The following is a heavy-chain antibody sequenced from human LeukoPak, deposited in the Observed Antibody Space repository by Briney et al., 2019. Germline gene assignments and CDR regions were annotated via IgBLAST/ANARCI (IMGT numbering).Heavy chain of an antibody. D-gene: IGHD6-13*01. CDR3: ARDHSNTWYGVDY. CDR2: TWYDGSNK. Sequence: PGGSLRLSCAASGFTFSSYGMHWVRQAPGKGLEWVAVTWYDGSNKYYVDSVKGRFTIPRDNSKNTLYLQMNSLRAEDTAVYYCARDHSNTWYGVDYWGQGTLVTVSS. J-gene: IGHJ4*02. V-gene: IGHV3-33*01. CDR1: GFTFSSYG.